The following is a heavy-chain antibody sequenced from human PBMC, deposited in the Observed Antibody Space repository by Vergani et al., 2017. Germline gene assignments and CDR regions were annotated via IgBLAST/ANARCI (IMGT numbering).Heavy chain of an antibody. CDR1: GFIFYNYW. J-gene: IGHJ4*02. V-gene: IGHV3-7*01. CDR2: IKDDGSEK. CDR3: AKDTGDGEQRGLVDY. D-gene: IGHD3-16*01. Sequence: EVQLVESGGGLVQPGGSLRLSCSPSGFIFYNYWMSWVRQVPGKGLEWVANIKDDGSEKYYVDSVKGRFSISRDNTENSLYLQMNSLRVEDTAIYYCAKDTGDGEQRGLVDYWGQGTLVTVSS.